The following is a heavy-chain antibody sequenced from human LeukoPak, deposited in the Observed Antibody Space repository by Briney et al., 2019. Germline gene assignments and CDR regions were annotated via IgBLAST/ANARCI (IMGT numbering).Heavy chain of an antibody. V-gene: IGHV3-53*04. Sequence: GGSLRLSCAASGFTVSSNYMRWVRQAPGKGLEWVSVIYTGGNTYYTDAVKGRFTISRHNSKNTLYLQMNNLRAEDTAVYYCARGGPATTIDYWGRGTLVTVSS. CDR3: ARGGPATTIDY. CDR2: IYTGGNT. CDR1: GFTVSSNY. J-gene: IGHJ4*02. D-gene: IGHD1-1*01.